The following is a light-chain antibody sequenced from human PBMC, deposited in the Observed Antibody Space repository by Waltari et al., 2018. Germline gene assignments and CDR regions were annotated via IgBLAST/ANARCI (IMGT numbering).Light chain of an antibody. Sequence: QSVLTQPPSASGTPGQRVAISCSGSTSNIAINTVNWYQQLPGAAPKLLIYSRNRRPSGVPDRFSRSKSGTTASLAISGLQSEDEADYYCATWDDSLNVPLFGGGTKLTVL. CDR3: ATWDDSLNVPL. CDR2: SRN. CDR1: TSNIAINT. J-gene: IGLJ2*01. V-gene: IGLV1-44*01.